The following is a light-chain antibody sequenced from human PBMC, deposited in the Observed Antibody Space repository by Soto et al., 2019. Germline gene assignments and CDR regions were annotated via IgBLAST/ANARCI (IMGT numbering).Light chain of an antibody. CDR2: DNN. J-gene: IGLJ2*01. V-gene: IGLV1-51*01. CDR1: NSNIGNNY. CDR3: GTWDSSLSAVV. Sequence: QSVLTQPPSVSAAPGRRLTISCSGSNSNIGNNYVSWYRQLPGTAPKLLIYDNNKRPSGIPDRFSGSKSGASATLGITGLQTGDEADYYCGTWDSSLSAVVFGGGTKVTVL.